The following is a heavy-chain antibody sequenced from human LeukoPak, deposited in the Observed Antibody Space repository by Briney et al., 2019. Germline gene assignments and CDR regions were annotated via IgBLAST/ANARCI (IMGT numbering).Heavy chain of an antibody. D-gene: IGHD3-22*01. Sequence: STYYAVSVKGRFTISRDNSKNTLYLQMNSLRAEDTAVYYCAKTEGLYYYDSSGYHINWFDPWGQGTLVTVSP. CDR3: AKTEGLYYYDSSGYHINWFDP. V-gene: IGHV3-23*01. J-gene: IGHJ5*02. CDR2: ST.